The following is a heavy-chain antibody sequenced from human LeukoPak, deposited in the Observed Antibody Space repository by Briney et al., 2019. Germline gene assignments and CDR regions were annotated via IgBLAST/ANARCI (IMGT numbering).Heavy chain of an antibody. V-gene: IGHV3-7*01. D-gene: IGHD4-23*01. CDR2: IKQDGSEN. Sequence: GGSLRLSCEASGFTFSNYWMTWVRLAPGKGLEWVANIKQDGSENFYVDSVKGRFTISRDNAKNSLFLQMNSLRAEDTAVFYCARVQGKNYWDYWGQGTLVSVSS. CDR3: ARVQGKNYWDY. J-gene: IGHJ4*02. CDR1: GFTFSNYW.